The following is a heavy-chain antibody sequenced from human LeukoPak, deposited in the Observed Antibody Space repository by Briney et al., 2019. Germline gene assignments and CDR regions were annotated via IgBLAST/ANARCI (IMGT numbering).Heavy chain of an antibody. D-gene: IGHD3-9*01. CDR2: IYYSGSS. V-gene: IGHV4-39*07. Sequence: SETLSLTCTVSGGSIRSSSYYWGWIRQPPGKGLEWIGSIYYSGSSYYNPSLKSRVTISVDTSKNQFSLKLSSVTAADTVVYYCARDGGHTPDYDILTGYYLKRLAAWEGYFDYWGQGTLVTVSS. J-gene: IGHJ4*02. CDR1: GGSIRSSSYY. CDR3: ARDGGHTPDYDILTGYYLKRLAAWEGYFDY.